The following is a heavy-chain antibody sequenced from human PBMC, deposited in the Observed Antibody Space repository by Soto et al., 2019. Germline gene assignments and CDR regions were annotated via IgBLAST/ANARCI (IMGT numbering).Heavy chain of an antibody. J-gene: IGHJ4*02. V-gene: IGHV4-39*01. CDR2: FYYSENT. Sequence: SETLSLTCSVSGGSISSRSYSWGWIRQPPGEGLEWIGTFYYSENTYYNPSLKSRVSISVDTSKNQFSLKVSSVTAADTAVYYCARRYSSSFDYWGQGTLVTVSS. D-gene: IGHD6-13*01. CDR1: GGSISSRSYS. CDR3: ARRYSSSFDY.